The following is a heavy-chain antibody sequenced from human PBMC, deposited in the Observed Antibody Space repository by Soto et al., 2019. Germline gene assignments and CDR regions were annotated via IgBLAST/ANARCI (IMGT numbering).Heavy chain of an antibody. CDR1: GFTFSIYA. J-gene: IGHJ4*02. V-gene: IGHV3-23*01. Sequence: EVQLLESGGGLVQPGGSLRLSCAASGFTFSIYAMAWVRQAPGKGLEWVSVISDNGGYTSYADSVKGRFTISRDNSKDTLYLQMNSLRAEDTAVYYCGRASGSHPHHDYLGQGILVTVAS. CDR2: ISDNGGYT. D-gene: IGHD1-26*01. CDR3: GRASGSHPHHDY.